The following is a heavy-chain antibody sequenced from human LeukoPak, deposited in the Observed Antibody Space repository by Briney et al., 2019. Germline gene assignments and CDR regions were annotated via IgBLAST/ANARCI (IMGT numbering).Heavy chain of an antibody. Sequence: SEILSLTCTVSGDSVRSYYWSWIRQPPGQGLEWLGHINDRGSTNYNPSLQGRVTISIDTSKNQFSLKVNSVTAADTAVYYCVRDSRYGSGWFEDGLDFWGQGTTVTVSS. J-gene: IGHJ6*02. CDR1: GDSVRSYY. V-gene: IGHV4-59*02. CDR2: INDRGST. CDR3: VRDSRYGSGWFEDGLDF. D-gene: IGHD6-13*01.